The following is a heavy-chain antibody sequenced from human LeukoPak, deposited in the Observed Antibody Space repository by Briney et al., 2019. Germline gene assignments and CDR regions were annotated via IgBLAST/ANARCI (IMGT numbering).Heavy chain of an antibody. D-gene: IGHD4-23*01. CDR3: ARDPSCGGPLDS. Sequence: GGSLRLSCAASGFTFGSYAMHWVRQAPGKGLGWVAVISYDGSKKYSADSVKGRFTISRDNSKNTLYLQMNSLRAEDTAVYYCARDPSCGGPLDSWGQGTLVTVSS. V-gene: IGHV3-30-3*01. J-gene: IGHJ4*02. CDR2: ISYDGSKK. CDR1: GFTFGSYA.